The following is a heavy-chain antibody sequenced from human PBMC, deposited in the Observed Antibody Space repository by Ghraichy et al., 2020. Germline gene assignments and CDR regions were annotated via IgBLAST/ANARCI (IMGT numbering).Heavy chain of an antibody. CDR2: ISGSGGST. CDR3: ANGSGNSWYYY. Sequence: GVLRLSCAASGFTFSSYAMSWVRQAPGKGLEWVSVISGSGGSTNYADSVKGRFTISRDNSKNTLYLQMNSLRAEDTAVYYCANGSGNSWYYYWGQGTLVTVSS. D-gene: IGHD6-13*01. CDR1: GFTFSSYA. J-gene: IGHJ4*02. V-gene: IGHV3-23*01.